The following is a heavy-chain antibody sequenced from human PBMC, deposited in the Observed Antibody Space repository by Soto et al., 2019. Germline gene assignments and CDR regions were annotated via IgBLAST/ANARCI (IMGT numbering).Heavy chain of an antibody. V-gene: IGHV3-74*01. J-gene: IGHJ4*02. CDR2: VSTDTMTT. D-gene: IGHD2-15*01. Sequence: PGGSLRLSCVASGFSFANFRMNWVRQAPGKGLVWVSQVSTDTMTTNYADSVKGRFTISRDNAKSTLYLQMNSLRVEDSAVYYCARDARTPGHPLDYWGQGTLVTVSS. CDR1: GFSFANFR. CDR3: ARDARTPGHPLDY.